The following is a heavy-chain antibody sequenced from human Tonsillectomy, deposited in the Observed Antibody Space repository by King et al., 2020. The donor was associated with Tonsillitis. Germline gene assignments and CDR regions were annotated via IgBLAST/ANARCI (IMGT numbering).Heavy chain of an antibody. Sequence: QLQESGPGLVKPSETLSLTCTVSGGSISSSSYYWGWIRQPPGKGLEWIGSIYNSGSTYYNPSLKSRVTISVDTSKNQFSLKLSSVTAADTAVYYCARHHLLWFGETPQYFDYWGQGTLVTVSS. D-gene: IGHD3-10*01. CDR1: GGSISSSSYY. CDR3: ARHHLLWFGETPQYFDY. CDR2: IYNSGST. V-gene: IGHV4-39*01. J-gene: IGHJ4*02.